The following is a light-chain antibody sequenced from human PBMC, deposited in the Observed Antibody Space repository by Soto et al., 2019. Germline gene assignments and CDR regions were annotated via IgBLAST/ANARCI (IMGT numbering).Light chain of an antibody. V-gene: IGKV1-39*01. CDR2: AAS. CDR1: QSINSF. J-gene: IGKJ4*01. Sequence: DIQMTQSPSSLSASVGDRVTITCRASQSINSFLNWYQQKPGKAPKLLIYAASSLQSGVPSGFSGTQXGTDFTLTISSLQPEDFATYSCQQSYSTPLTFGGGTKVDIK. CDR3: QQSYSTPLT.